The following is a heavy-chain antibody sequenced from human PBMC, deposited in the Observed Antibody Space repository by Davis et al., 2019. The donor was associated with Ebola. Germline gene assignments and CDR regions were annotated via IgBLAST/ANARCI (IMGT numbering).Heavy chain of an antibody. CDR1: GGSLSGYD. J-gene: IGHJ4*02. Sequence: GSLRLSCAVFGGSLSGYDWTWIRQSPGKGLEWIGEISHSGNTVYKPSLKGRVTILVDTSTNQFSLKVTSVTAADTAVYYCARATRGPVALDHWGQGSLVTVSS. CDR3: ARATRGPVALDH. V-gene: IGHV4-34*01. D-gene: IGHD4-23*01. CDR2: ISHSGNT.